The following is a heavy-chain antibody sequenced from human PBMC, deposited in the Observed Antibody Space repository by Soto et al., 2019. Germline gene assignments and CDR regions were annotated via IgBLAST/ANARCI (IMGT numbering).Heavy chain of an antibody. J-gene: IGHJ4*02. D-gene: IGHD3-22*01. V-gene: IGHV1-18*01. CDR2: ISAYNGNT. Sequence: ASVKVSCKASGYTFTSYGISWVRQAPGQGLEWMGWISAYNGNTNYAQKLQGRVTMTTDTSTSTAYMELRSLRSDDTAVYYCARSYYDSSGYYPFDYWGQGTLVTVSA. CDR1: GYTFTSYG. CDR3: ARSYYDSSGYYPFDY.